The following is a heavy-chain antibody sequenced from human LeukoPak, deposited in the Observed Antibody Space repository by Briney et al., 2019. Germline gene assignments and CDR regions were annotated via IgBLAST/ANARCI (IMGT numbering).Heavy chain of an antibody. D-gene: IGHD4-17*01. CDR3: AKELDYGYVLDY. CDR2: ISYDGSNK. Sequence: PGGSLRLSCAASGFTFSSYAMHWVRQAPGKGLEWVAVISYDGSNKYYADSVKGRFTISRDNSKNTLYLQMNSLRAEDTAVYYCAKELDYGYVLDYWGQGTLVTVSS. V-gene: IGHV3-30*04. J-gene: IGHJ4*02. CDR1: GFTFSSYA.